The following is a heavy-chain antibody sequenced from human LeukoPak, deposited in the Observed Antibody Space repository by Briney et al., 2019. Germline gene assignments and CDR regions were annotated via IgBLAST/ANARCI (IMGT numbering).Heavy chain of an antibody. Sequence: GGSLRLSCAASGFTFSSYSMNWVRQAPGKGLEWVSSISSSSSYIYYADSVKGRFTISRDNAKNSVYLQMNSLRAEDTAVYYCGSMVREGEDYWGQGTLVTASS. V-gene: IGHV3-21*01. D-gene: IGHD3-10*01. J-gene: IGHJ4*02. CDR1: GFTFSSYS. CDR3: GSMVREGEDY. CDR2: ISSSSSYI.